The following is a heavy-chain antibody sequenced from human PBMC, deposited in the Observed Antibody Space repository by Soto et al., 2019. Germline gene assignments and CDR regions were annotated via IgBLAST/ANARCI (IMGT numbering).Heavy chain of an antibody. D-gene: IGHD5-12*01. Sequence: SETLSLTCSVSGASIAGGSYYWSWVRQPPGKGLEWIGYIPSRGRPFYNPSLTSRGTISADSSKNQLSLQLTSVTAADTAVYYCVRDQYSGYDFALWRQGNLVTVSS. CDR1: GASIAGGSYY. V-gene: IGHV4-30-4*01. J-gene: IGHJ5*02. CDR3: VRDQYSGYDFAL. CDR2: IPSRGRP.